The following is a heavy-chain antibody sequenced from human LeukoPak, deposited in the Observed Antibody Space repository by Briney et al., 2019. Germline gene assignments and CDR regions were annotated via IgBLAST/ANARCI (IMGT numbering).Heavy chain of an antibody. CDR2: INPSGGST. CDR3: ARDSELDYYDSSGYEYFQH. CDR1: GYTFTSYY. D-gene: IGHD3-22*01. Sequence: APVKVSCKASGYTFTSYYMHWVRQAPGQGLEWMGIINPSGGSTSYAQKFQGRVTMTRDTSTSTVYMELSSLRSEDTAVYYCARDSELDYYDSSGYEYFQHWGQGTLVTVSS. J-gene: IGHJ1*01. V-gene: IGHV1-46*01.